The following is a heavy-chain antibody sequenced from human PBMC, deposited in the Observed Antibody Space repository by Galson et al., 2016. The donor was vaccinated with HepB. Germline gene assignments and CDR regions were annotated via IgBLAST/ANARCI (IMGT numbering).Heavy chain of an antibody. D-gene: IGHD2-2*01. CDR1: GFSFSTYG. V-gene: IGHV3-33*01. Sequence: SLRLSCAASGFSFSTYGMHWVRQGPGNGLEWVAVIWHDGSNSYYADSVKGRFTISRDNSKNTLYLQMNNVRADDTAVYYCARTLAHRLSTSCDVAETWGQGTLVTVSS. J-gene: IGHJ5*02. CDR3: ARTLAHRLSTSCDVAET. CDR2: IWHDGSNS.